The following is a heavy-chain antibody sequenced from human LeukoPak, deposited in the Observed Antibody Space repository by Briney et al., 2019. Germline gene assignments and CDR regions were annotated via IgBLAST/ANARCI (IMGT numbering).Heavy chain of an antibody. CDR2: IYYSGNT. CDR3: ARHVRQQLPPKAFDY. D-gene: IGHD6-13*01. V-gene: IGHV4-39*01. CDR1: GGSISIGIYY. J-gene: IGHJ4*02. Sequence: SETLSLTCTVSGGSISIGIYYWGWIRQPPGKGLEWIGSIYYSGNTYYNPSLKGRVTISVDTSKNQLSLKLNSVTAADTAVYYCARHVRQQLPPKAFDYWGQGTLVTVSS.